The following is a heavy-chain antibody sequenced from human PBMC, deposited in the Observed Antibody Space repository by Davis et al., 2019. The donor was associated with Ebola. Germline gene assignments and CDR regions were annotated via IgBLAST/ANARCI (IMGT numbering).Heavy chain of an antibody. Sequence: GESLKISCAASGFTFSDYYMSWIRQAPGKGLEWVSYTSSSSSYTNYADSVKGRFTISRDNAKKSLYLQMNSLRAEDTAVYYCARRLYPGHYYYGMDVWGQGTTVTVSS. CDR1: GFTFSDYY. J-gene: IGHJ6*02. V-gene: IGHV3-11*06. CDR2: TSSSSSYT. D-gene: IGHD2-2*02. CDR3: ARRLYPGHYYYGMDV.